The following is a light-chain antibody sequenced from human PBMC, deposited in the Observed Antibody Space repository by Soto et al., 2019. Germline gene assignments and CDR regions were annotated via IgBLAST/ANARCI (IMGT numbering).Light chain of an antibody. CDR2: AAS. CDR1: QSINTY. V-gene: IGKV1-39*01. CDR3: QQSYSTPQT. Sequence: DIQMTQSPSSLSASVGDRVTITCRTSQSINTYLNWYQPKPGEAPKLLIYAASILQNGVPSTFSGSGSVTDFTLTISTLQPEDFAPYYCQQSYSTPQTFGGGTKVEVK. J-gene: IGKJ4*01.